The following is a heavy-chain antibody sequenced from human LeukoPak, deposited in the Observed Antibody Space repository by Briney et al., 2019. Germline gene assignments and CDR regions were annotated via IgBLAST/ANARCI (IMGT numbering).Heavy chain of an antibody. V-gene: IGHV4-4*02. CDR2: IYHSGST. D-gene: IGHD1-26*01. J-gene: IGHJ4*02. CDR3: ASTGVGASSSDFDY. Sequence: PSGTLSLTCAVSGGSISSSNWWSWVRQPPGKGLEWIGEIYHSGSTNYYPSLKSRVTISVDTSKNQFSLKLSSVTAADTAIYYCASTGVGASSSDFDYWGQGTQVTVSS. CDR1: GGSISSSNW.